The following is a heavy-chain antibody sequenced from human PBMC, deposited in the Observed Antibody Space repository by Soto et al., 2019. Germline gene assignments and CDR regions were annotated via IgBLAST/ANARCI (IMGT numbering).Heavy chain of an antibody. D-gene: IGHD2-8*01. CDR1: GGSISSGDYY. V-gene: IGHV4-30-4*01. Sequence: QVQLQESGPGLVKPSQTLSLTCPVSGGSISSGDYYWSWIRQPPGKGLEWIGYIYDSGSTYYNSSLKSRVNITLDTSKNPFSLKLTSVTAADTGVYYCARDNGVGPWGQGTLVTVSS. CDR2: IYDSGST. J-gene: IGHJ5*02. CDR3: ARDNGVGP.